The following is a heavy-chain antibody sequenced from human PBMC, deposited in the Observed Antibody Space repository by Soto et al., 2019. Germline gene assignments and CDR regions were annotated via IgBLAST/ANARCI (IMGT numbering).Heavy chain of an antibody. CDR2: IIPIFGTA. Sequence: QVQLVQSGAEVKKPGSSVKVSCKASGGTFSSYAISWVRQAPGQGLEWMGGIIPIFGTANYAQKFQGRVKITADESTSTAYMELSSLRSEDTAVYYCARSMNYYDSSGYYQRGGAFDIWGQGTMVTVSS. V-gene: IGHV1-69*01. D-gene: IGHD3-22*01. CDR3: ARSMNYYDSSGYYQRGGAFDI. J-gene: IGHJ3*02. CDR1: GGTFSSYA.